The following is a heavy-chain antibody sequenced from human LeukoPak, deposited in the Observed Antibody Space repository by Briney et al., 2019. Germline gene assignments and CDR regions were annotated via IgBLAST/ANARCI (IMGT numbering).Heavy chain of an antibody. CDR1: GFTFSSYS. CDR2: ISSSSKNI. Sequence: GGSLRLSCAASGFTFSSYSMNWVRQAPGKGLEWVSYISSSSKNIYYADSVKGRFTISRDNAKNSLYLQMNSLRAEDTAVYYCARVGVWGSYRYIGAFDIWGQGTMVTVSS. D-gene: IGHD3-16*02. CDR3: ARVGVWGSYRYIGAFDI. V-gene: IGHV3-21*05. J-gene: IGHJ3*02.